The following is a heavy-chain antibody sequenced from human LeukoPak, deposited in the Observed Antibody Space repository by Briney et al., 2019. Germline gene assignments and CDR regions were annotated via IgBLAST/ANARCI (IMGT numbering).Heavy chain of an antibody. CDR1: GYTFTSYY. CDR3: ARGTTDAY. V-gene: IGHV1-46*01. J-gene: IGHJ4*02. D-gene: IGHD1-1*01. CDR2: INPSGGST. Sequence: ASVTVSCKASGYTFTSYYIDWVQQAPGQGLEWMGVINPSGGSTRYAQKFQGRVTMTGDPSTRTVYMELSSLTSDDTAVYYCARGTTDAYWGQGTPVTVSS.